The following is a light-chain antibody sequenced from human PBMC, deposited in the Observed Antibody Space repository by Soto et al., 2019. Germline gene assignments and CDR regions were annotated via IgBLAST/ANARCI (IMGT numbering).Light chain of an antibody. J-gene: IGLJ2*01. Sequence: QSVLTQPASVSGSPGQSITISCTGTGSDVGTYNYVSWYQHHPGKAPKLMISEVSNRPSGVSDRFSGSKSGNTASLTISGLQAEDEADYYCTLYIRSTTVFGGGTKLTVL. CDR1: GSDVGTYNY. V-gene: IGLV2-14*01. CDR2: EVS. CDR3: TLYIRSTTV.